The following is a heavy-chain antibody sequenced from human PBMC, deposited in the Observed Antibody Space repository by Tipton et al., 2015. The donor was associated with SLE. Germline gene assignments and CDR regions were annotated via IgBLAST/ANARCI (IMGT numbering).Heavy chain of an antibody. Sequence: TLSLTCAVSGGSISSGGYYWSWIRQPPGKGLEWIGYIYYSGSTYYNPSLKSRLTISVDTSKNQFSLRLTSVTAADTAVYYCARDLGASGSESYSDWFDPWGQGTLVTVAS. CDR2: IYYSGST. J-gene: IGHJ5*02. CDR3: ARDLGASGSESYSDWFDP. CDR1: GGSISSGGYY. V-gene: IGHV4-30-4*08. D-gene: IGHD3-10*01.